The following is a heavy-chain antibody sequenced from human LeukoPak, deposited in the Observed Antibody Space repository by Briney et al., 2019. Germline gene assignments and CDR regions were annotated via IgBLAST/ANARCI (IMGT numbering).Heavy chain of an antibody. Sequence: GGSLRLSCAASGFTFSRYGMQWVRQAPGKGPEWVTGISLDGSNIYYADSVEGRFTITRDTSKKTLYLEMNNLRPEDTAVYYCAKDKDGCSSPRCHYYYALHVWGQGTTVTVSS. CDR1: GFTFSRYG. D-gene: IGHD2-2*01. V-gene: IGHV3-30*18. CDR3: AKDKDGCSSPRCHYYYALHV. J-gene: IGHJ6*02. CDR2: ISLDGSNI.